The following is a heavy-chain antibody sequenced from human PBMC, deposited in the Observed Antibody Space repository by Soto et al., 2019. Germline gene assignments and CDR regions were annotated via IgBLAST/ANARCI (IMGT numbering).Heavy chain of an antibody. CDR3: ARLYCTNGVCYLFDY. CDR1: GGSISSSSYY. D-gene: IGHD2-8*01. V-gene: IGHV4-39*01. J-gene: IGHJ4*02. CDR2: IYYSGST. Sequence: QLQLQESGPGLVKPSETLSLTCTVSGGSISSSSYYWGWIRQPPGKGQEWIGSIYYSGSTYYNQSLKSRVTLSVDTSKNQISLKLSSVTAADTALYYCARLYCTNGVCYLFDYWGQGTLVTVSS.